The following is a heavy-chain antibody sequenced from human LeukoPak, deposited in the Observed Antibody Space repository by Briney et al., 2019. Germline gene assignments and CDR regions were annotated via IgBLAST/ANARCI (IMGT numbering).Heavy chain of an antibody. J-gene: IGHJ4*02. CDR3: ARDGARTPFDY. D-gene: IGHD1-26*01. CDR1: GFIFSDYN. Sequence: GGSLRLSCEASGFIFSDYNMNWVRQAPGKGLEWLSFIDSSSSTIYYADSVKGRFTISRDNSKNTLYLQMNSLRAEDTAVYYCARDGARTPFDYWGQGTLVTVSS. V-gene: IGHV3-48*01. CDR2: IDSSSSTI.